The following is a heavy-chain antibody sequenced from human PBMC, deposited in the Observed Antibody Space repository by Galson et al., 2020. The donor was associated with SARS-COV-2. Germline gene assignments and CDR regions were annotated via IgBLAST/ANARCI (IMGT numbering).Heavy chain of an antibody. J-gene: IGHJ4*02. Sequence: TGGSLRLSCAASGFTFSSSWMHWVRQAPGKGLVWVSRINSDRSSTSYADSVKGRFTISRDNAKNTLYLQMNSLRAEDTAVYYCARVGTRSGWKYYFDYWGQGTLVTVSS. D-gene: IGHD6-19*01. CDR2: INSDRSST. CDR3: ARVGTRSGWKYYFDY. V-gene: IGHV3-74*01. CDR1: GFTFSSSW.